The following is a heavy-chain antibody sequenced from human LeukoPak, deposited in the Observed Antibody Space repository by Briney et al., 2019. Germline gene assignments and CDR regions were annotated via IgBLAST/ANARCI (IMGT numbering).Heavy chain of an antibody. V-gene: IGHV1-69*13. Sequence: SVKVSCKASGGTFSSYAISWVRQAPGQGLEWMGGIIPIFGTANYAQKFQGRVTITADESTSTAYMELSSLRSEDTAVYYCARIPSIAARPNYYFDYWGQGTLVTVSS. CDR1: GGTFSSYA. D-gene: IGHD6-6*01. CDR3: ARIPSIAARPNYYFDY. J-gene: IGHJ4*02. CDR2: IIPIFGTA.